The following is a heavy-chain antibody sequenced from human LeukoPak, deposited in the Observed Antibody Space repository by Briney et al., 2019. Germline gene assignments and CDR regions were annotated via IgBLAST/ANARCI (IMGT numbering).Heavy chain of an antibody. Sequence: GGSLRLSCAASTFTFRTFAMHWVRQAPGKGLEWVAVISYDGSNKYYADSVKGRFTISRDSSKNTLYLQMNSLRAEDTAVYYCAIGDGLGGLSSSFNYWGQGTLVTVSS. CDR3: AIGDGLGGLSSSFNY. CDR1: TFTFRTFA. V-gene: IGHV3-30*04. D-gene: IGHD3-16*02. J-gene: IGHJ4*02. CDR2: ISYDGSNK.